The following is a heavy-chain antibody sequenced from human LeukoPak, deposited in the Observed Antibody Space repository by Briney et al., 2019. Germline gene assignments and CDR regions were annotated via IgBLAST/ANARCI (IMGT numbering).Heavy chain of an antibody. D-gene: IGHD1-26*01. CDR2: IDKHGNGK. Sequence: GGSLRLSCVASGFTFSTSWVTWVRQAPGKGLEWVANIDKHGNGKYYVDSVEGRFAISRDYASNSVFLQMNSLRAEDTSVYYCARDAGWGYYDLWGQGTPVTVSS. J-gene: IGHJ4*02. V-gene: IGHV3-7*01. CDR1: GFTFSTSW. CDR3: ARDAGWGYYDL.